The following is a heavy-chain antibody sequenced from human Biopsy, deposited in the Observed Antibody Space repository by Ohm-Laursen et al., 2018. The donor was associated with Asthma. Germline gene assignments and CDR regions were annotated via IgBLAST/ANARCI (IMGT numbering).Heavy chain of an antibody. CDR2: HDHEEGGT. CDR1: GYSLTDLS. CDR3: ASDFPKDYVRYNFQF. D-gene: IGHD4-17*01. V-gene: IGHV1-24*01. J-gene: IGHJ4*02. Sequence: SVKASRQISGYSLTDLSMHWVRQAPGQGLEWMGGHDHEEGGTVNARRFQGRVTMTEDTSTDTAYMELSSLSSDDTAVYYCASDFPKDYVRYNFQFWGQGTLVTVSS.